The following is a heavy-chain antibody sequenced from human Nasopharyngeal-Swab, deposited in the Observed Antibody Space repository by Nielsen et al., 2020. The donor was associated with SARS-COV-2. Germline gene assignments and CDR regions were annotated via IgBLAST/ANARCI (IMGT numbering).Heavy chain of an antibody. Sequence: GGSLRLSCAASGFTFSKFYMSWVRQAAGQGLEGVANIKQDGSGSYYVDSVKGRFTISRDDANNSLYLQMNSLRAGDTGVYYCARGGSSFPFDYWGPGTLVTVSS. CDR2: IKQDGSGS. CDR3: ARGGSSFPFDY. D-gene: IGHD6-13*01. J-gene: IGHJ4*02. V-gene: IGHV3-7*01. CDR1: GFTFSKFY.